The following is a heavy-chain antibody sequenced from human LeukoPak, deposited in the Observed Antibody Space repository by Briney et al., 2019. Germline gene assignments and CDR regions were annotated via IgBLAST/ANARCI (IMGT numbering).Heavy chain of an antibody. CDR3: ASSPYYYGSGKHDY. V-gene: IGHV3-21*01. Sequence: GGSLRLSCAASGFTFSSYSMNWVRQAPGEGLEWVSSISSSSSYIYYADSVKGRFTISRDNAKNSLYLQMNSLRAEDTAVYYCASSPYYYGSGKHDYWGQGTLVTVSS. CDR2: ISSSSSYI. CDR1: GFTFSSYS. D-gene: IGHD3-10*01. J-gene: IGHJ4*02.